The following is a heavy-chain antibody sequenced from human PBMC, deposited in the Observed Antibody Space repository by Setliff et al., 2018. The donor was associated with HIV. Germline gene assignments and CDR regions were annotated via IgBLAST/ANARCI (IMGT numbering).Heavy chain of an antibody. CDR3: ARAEGRAVAGLRDAFEI. D-gene: IGHD6-19*01. V-gene: IGHV1-18*01. Sequence: GASVKVSCKASGYTFTSYGIRWVRQAPGQGLEWMGWTSAYNGNTNYAQKLQGRVTMTTGTSSSTAYMELRSLRSDDTAVYYRARAEGRAVAGLRDAFEIWGQGTMVTVSS. CDR1: GYTFTSYG. J-gene: IGHJ3*02. CDR2: TSAYNGNT.